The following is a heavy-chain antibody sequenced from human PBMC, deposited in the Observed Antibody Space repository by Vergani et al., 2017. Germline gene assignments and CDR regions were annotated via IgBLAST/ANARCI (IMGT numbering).Heavy chain of an antibody. D-gene: IGHD3-22*01. CDR1: GGSFSGYY. CDR2: INHSGST. CDR3: ARPRDYYDSSGYDR. J-gene: IGHJ4*02. Sequence: QVQLQQWGAGLLKPSETLSLTCAVYGGSFSGYYWSWIRQPPGKGLEWIGEINHSGSTNYNPSLKSRVTISVDTSKNQFSLKLSSVTAADTAVYYCARPRDYYDSSGYDRWGQGTLVTVSS. V-gene: IGHV4-34*01.